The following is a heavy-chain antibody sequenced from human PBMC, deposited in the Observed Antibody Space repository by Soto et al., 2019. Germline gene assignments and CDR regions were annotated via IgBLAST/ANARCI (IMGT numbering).Heavy chain of an antibody. J-gene: IGHJ6*02. V-gene: IGHV3-72*01. CDR3: VRGAGPTAEHYYYALDV. CDR1: GFTFSDHY. D-gene: IGHD1-26*01. CDR2: TRNKANGYTT. Sequence: GGSLRLSCAASGFTFSDHYMDWVRQTPGKGLEWVGRTRNKANGYTTEYAASVKGRFTISRDDSKNSLYLQMNSLKTEDTAVYYCVRGAGPTAEHYYYALDVWGQGTTVTVSS.